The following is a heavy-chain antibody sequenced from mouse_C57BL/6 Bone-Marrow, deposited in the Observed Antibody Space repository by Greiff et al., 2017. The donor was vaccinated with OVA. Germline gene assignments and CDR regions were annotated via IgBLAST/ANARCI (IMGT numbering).Heavy chain of an antibody. V-gene: IGHV1-80*01. CDR2: IYPGDGDT. CDR3: ARWSTTVVEGDY. J-gene: IGHJ2*01. Sequence: QVQLQQSGAELVKPGASVKISCKASGYAFSSYWMNWVKQRPGKGLEWIGQIYPGDGDTNYNGKFKGKATLTADKSSSTAYMQLSSLTSEDSAVYFCARWSTTVVEGDYWGQGTTLTVSS. CDR1: GYAFSSYW. D-gene: IGHD1-1*01.